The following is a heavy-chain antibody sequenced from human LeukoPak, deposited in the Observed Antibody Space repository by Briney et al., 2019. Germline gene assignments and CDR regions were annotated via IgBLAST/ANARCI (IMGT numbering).Heavy chain of an antibody. D-gene: IGHD1-26*01. Sequence: SETLSLTCTVSGGSISSRSCSWGWIRQPPGKGLEWIVTIYYSGSTYYNPSLKSRVTISVDTSKNQFSLRLSSVTAAHTAVYCCARQVYSGTHYFDYWGQGTLVTLSA. CDR3: ARQVYSGTHYFDY. CDR2: IYYSGST. J-gene: IGHJ4*02. V-gene: IGHV4-39*01. CDR1: GGSISSRSCS.